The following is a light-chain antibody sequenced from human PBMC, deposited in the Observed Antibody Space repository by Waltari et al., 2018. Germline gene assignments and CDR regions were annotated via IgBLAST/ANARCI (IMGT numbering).Light chain of an antibody. CDR1: TSNIGNNY. CDR3: AAWDDSRSGPGWV. Sequence: QPPSASGTPGQRVTISCSGGTSNIGNNYVYWYQQLPGTAPKLLIYGNTQRPSGDPDRFAGSKSGTSASLAISGVRSEDEGAYFCAAWDDSRSGPGWVFGGGTEMTVL. J-gene: IGLJ3*02. V-gene: IGLV1-47*01. CDR2: GNT.